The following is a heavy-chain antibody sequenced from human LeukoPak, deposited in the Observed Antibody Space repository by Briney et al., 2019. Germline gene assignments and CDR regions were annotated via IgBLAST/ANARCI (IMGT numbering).Heavy chain of an antibody. D-gene: IGHD5-12*01. CDR2: ISATTTYI. V-gene: IGHV3-21*01. J-gene: IGHJ4*02. CDR1: GFTFSSYT. Sequence: GMSLRLSCAASGFTFSSYTMDWVRQPPGKGLEWVSSISATTTYIYYADSVKGRFTVSRDNAKNSLYLQMDSLRAEDTAVYYCARDWAEWLRSGDYFDYWGQGTLVTVSS. CDR3: ARDWAEWLRSGDYFDY.